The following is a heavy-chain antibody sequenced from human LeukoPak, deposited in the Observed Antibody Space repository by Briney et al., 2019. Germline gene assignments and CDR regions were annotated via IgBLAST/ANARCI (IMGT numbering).Heavy chain of an antibody. Sequence: PGGSLRLSCAASGFTFSSYEMNWVRQAPGKGLEWVSYISSSGSTIYYADSVKGRFTISRDNAKNSLYLQMNSLRAEDTAVYYCAREVKQQLAEHMYNWFDPWGQGTLVTVSS. J-gene: IGHJ5*02. D-gene: IGHD6-13*01. CDR1: GFTFSSYE. CDR2: ISSSGSTI. V-gene: IGHV3-48*03. CDR3: AREVKQQLAEHMYNWFDP.